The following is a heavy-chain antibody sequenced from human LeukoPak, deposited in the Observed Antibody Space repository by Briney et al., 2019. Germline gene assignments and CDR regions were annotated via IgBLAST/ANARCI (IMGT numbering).Heavy chain of an antibody. CDR3: TKEGAVTGSMWFDH. CDR2: ISGSGAST. D-gene: IGHD6-19*01. Sequence: GGSLRLSCLTSGFTLSTNAMSWVRQAPGKGLEWISGISGSGASTYYADSVKGRFTISRDDSRNTLYLQMNSLRAEDTAVYYCTKEGAVTGSMWFDHWGQGTLVTVSS. CDR1: GFTLSTNA. V-gene: IGHV3-23*01. J-gene: IGHJ5*02.